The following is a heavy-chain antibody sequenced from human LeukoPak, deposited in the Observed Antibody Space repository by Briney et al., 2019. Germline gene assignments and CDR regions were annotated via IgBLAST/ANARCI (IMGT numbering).Heavy chain of an antibody. Sequence: GGSLRLSCAASGFTFSNYAMTWVRQVPGKGLEWVSGISGTGGTTNYADSVKGRFTISRDNSKNTLYLQMSSLRAEDMAVYYCATTLTTVTILDAFDIWGQGTMVTVSS. CDR2: ISGTGGTT. V-gene: IGHV3-23*01. D-gene: IGHD4-17*01. CDR1: GFTFSNYA. J-gene: IGHJ3*02. CDR3: ATTLTTVTILDAFDI.